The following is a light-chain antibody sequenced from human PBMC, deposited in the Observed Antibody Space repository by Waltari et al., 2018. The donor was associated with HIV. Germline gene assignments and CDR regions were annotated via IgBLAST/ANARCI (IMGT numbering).Light chain of an antibody. CDR2: GDD. Sequence: QSVLTQPPSTSGTPGQTVTISCSGSTPNIGRNFVYWYQQLPGTAPTLLIYGDDQRPSGVPDRFSVSKSGTSASLAISGLLSEDEAEYYCATWDDSLSGVLFGGGTKLTVL. V-gene: IGLV1-47*01. CDR1: TPNIGRNF. CDR3: ATWDDSLSGVL. J-gene: IGLJ3*02.